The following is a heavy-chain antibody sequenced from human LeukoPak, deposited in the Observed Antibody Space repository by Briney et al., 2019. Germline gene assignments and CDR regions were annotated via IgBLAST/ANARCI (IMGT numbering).Heavy chain of an antibody. Sequence: GGSLRLSCAASGFTFSSYSMNWVRQAPGKGLEWVSSISSSSSYIYYADSVKGRFTISRDNAKNSLYLQMNSLRAEDTAVYYCARDMEEQWPSDAFDIWGQGIMVTVSS. J-gene: IGHJ3*02. D-gene: IGHD6-19*01. V-gene: IGHV3-21*01. CDR2: ISSSSSYI. CDR1: GFTFSSYS. CDR3: ARDMEEQWPSDAFDI.